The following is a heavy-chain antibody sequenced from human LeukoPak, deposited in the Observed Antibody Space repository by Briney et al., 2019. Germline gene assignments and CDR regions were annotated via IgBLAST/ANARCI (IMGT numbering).Heavy chain of an antibody. J-gene: IGHJ5*02. CDR2: ISSSGSTI. V-gene: IGHV3-11*01. D-gene: IGHD6-19*01. CDR3: ARKLSSGMNWFDP. Sequence: GGSLRLSCAASGFTFSDYYMSWIRQAPGKGLEWVSYISSSGSTIYYADSVKGRFTISRDNAKNSLYLQMNSLRAEDTAVYYCARKLSSGMNWFDPWGQGTLVTVSS. CDR1: GFTFSDYY.